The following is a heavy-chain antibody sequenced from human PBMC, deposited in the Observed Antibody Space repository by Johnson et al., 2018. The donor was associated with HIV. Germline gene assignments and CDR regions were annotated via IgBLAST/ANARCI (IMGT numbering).Heavy chain of an antibody. CDR2: IYSGGST. D-gene: IGHD6-19*01. CDR1: GFTVSSNY. V-gene: IGHV3-66*01. Sequence: VQLVESGGGLVQPGGSLRLSCAAFGFTVSSNYMSWVRQAPGKGLEWVSVIYSGGSTYYADSVKGRFTISRDNSKNTLYLNMKSLRAEDTAVYYCARDQSNGWNRGAFDIWGQGTVVTVFS. J-gene: IGHJ3*02. CDR3: ARDQSNGWNRGAFDI.